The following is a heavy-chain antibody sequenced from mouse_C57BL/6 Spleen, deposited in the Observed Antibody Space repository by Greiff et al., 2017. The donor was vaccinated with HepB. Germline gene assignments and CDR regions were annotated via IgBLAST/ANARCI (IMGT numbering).Heavy chain of an antibody. J-gene: IGHJ3*01. CDR2: ISDGGSYT. D-gene: IGHD2-2*01. Sequence: EVMLVESGGGLVKPGGSLKLSCAASGFTFSSYAMSWVRQTPEKRLEWVATISDGGSYTYYPDNVKGRFTISRDNAKNNLYLQMSHLKSEDTAMYYCARDGYRFAYWGQGTLVTVSA. V-gene: IGHV5-4*01. CDR3: ARDGYRFAY. CDR1: GFTFSSYA.